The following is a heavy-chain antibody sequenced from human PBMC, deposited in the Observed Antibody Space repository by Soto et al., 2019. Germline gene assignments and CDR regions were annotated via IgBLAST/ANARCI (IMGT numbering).Heavy chain of an antibody. CDR2: ISASGGST. Sequence: EVQLLESGGGLEQPGGSLRLSCAASGFTFDSFAMTWVRQAPGKGLEWVSAISASGGSTFYADSVKGRFTISRDSSKKTLYLQMNSLRVEDTAVYYCARGGVMPDYWGQGTLVTVSS. J-gene: IGHJ4*02. D-gene: IGHD3-16*01. CDR3: ARGGVMPDY. V-gene: IGHV3-23*01. CDR1: GFTFDSFA.